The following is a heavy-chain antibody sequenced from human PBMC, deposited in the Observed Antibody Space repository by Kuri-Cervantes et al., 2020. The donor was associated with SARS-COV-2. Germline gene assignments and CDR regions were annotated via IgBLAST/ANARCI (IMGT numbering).Heavy chain of an antibody. CDR1: GFTFSSYE. V-gene: IGHV3-48*03. J-gene: IGHJ4*02. CDR3: APRGEGSGFDY. D-gene: IGHD3-16*01. CDR2: ISSSGSTI. Sequence: GGSLRLSCAASGFTFSSYEMNWVRQAPGKGLEWASYISSSGSTIYYADSVKGRFTISRDNAKNSLYLQMNSLRAEDTAVYYCAPRGEGSGFDYWGQGTLVTVSS.